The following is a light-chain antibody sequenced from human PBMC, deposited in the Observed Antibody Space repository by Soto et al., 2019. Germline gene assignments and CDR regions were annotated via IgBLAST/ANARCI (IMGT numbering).Light chain of an antibody. J-gene: IGLJ2*01. CDR2: EGS. V-gene: IGLV2-23*01. CDR3: CSYAGSSTLDVV. Sequence: QSALTQPASVSVSPGQSITISCTGTSSDVGSYNLVSWYQQHPGKAPKLMLYEGSKRPSGVSNRFSGAKSGDTASLTISGLQAEDEADYYCCSYAGSSTLDVVFGGGTKLTVL. CDR1: SSDVGSYNL.